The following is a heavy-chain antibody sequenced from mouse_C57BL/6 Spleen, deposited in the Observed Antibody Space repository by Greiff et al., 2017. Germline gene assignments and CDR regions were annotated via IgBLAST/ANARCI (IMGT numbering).Heavy chain of an antibody. Sequence: VKLQESGPELVKPGASVKISCKASGYAFSSSWMNWVKQRPGKGLEWIGRIYPGDGDTNYNGKFKGKATLTADKSSSTAYMQLSSLTSEDSAVYFCARSGLRRDAMDYWGQGTSVTVSS. CDR2: IYPGDGDT. V-gene: IGHV1-82*01. J-gene: IGHJ4*01. CDR1: GYAFSSSW. CDR3: ARSGLRRDAMDY. D-gene: IGHD2-12*01.